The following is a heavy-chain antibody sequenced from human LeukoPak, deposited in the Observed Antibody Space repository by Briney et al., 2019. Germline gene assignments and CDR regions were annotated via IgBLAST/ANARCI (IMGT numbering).Heavy chain of an antibody. CDR3: AKDMLSYYDSSGYYNDAFDI. CDR2: SIGSGGST. CDR1: GFTFSSYA. J-gene: IGHJ3*02. Sequence: PGGSLRLSCAASGFTFSSYAMSWVRQAPGKGLEWVSASIGSGGSTYYADSVKGRFTISRDNSKNTLYLQMNSLRADDTAVYYCAKDMLSYYDSSGYYNDAFDIWGQGTMVTASS. V-gene: IGHV3-23*01. D-gene: IGHD3-22*01.